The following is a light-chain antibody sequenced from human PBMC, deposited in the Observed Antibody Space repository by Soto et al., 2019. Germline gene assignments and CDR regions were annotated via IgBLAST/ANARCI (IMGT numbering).Light chain of an antibody. V-gene: IGKV3-20*01. CDR3: QQHQTSPT. CDR2: SDS. J-gene: IGKJ4*01. CDR1: QSVGSDL. Sequence: FVLTQSPGTLFLSPGERATLSCRASQSVGSDLLAWYQQKPGQAPRRLISSDSRRASGIPDRFSGSGSGTDFTLTISRLEAEDSAVYWCQQHQTSPTCAGETKVDIK.